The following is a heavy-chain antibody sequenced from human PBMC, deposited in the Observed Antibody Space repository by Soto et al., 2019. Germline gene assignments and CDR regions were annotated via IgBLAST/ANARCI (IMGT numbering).Heavy chain of an antibody. CDR1: GFTFSTYA. D-gene: IGHD1-1*01. CDR2: ISGSGSTT. V-gene: IGHV3-23*01. J-gene: IGHJ4*02. CDR3: AREVRISRY. Sequence: PGGSLRLSCAASGFTFSTYAMSWVRQAPGKGLEWVSAISGSGSTTYYTESVKGRFTISRDNSKNTVYLQMNSLRAEDTAVYYCAREVRISRYWGQGTLVTAPQ.